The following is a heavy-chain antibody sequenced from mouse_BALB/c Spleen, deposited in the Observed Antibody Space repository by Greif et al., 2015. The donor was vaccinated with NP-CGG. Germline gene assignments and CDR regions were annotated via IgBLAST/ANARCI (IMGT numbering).Heavy chain of an antibody. CDR2: IDPANGNT. CDR1: GFNIKDTY. D-gene: IGHD2-3*01. Sequence: EVKVVDSGAELVKPGASVKLSCTASGFNIKDTYMHWVKQRPEQGLEWIGRIDPANGNTKYDPKFQGKATITADTSSNTAYLQLSSLTSEDTAVYYCARGYYYFDYWGQGTTLTVSS. J-gene: IGHJ2*01. CDR3: ARGYYYFDY. V-gene: IGHV14-3*02.